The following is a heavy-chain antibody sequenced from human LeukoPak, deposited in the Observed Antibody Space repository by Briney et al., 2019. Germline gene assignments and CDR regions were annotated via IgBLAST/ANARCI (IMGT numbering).Heavy chain of an antibody. CDR1: GFTFSSYA. Sequence: GGSLRLSCAASGFTFSSYAMHWVRQAPGKGLEWVAVISYDGSNEYYADSVKGRFTISRDNSKNTLYLQMNSLRAEDTAVYYCARGGSGSFLFDYWGQGTLVTVSS. J-gene: IGHJ4*02. CDR2: ISYDGSNE. V-gene: IGHV3-30-3*01. CDR3: ARGGSGSFLFDY. D-gene: IGHD1-26*01.